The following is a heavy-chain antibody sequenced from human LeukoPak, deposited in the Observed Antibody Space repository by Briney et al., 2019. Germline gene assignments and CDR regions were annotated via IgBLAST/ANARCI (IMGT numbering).Heavy chain of an antibody. J-gene: IGHJ4*02. CDR1: GFTFSSYG. Sequence: GGSLRLSCAASGFTFSSYGMHWIRQAPGKGLEWVAVIWHDGSNKYYVDSVKGRFTISRDNSRNTLYLQMNSLRVEDTAVYFCARKRGSNHFDQWGQGTLVTVSS. CDR3: ARKRGSNHFDQ. CDR2: IWHDGSNK. D-gene: IGHD4-23*01. V-gene: IGHV3-33*01.